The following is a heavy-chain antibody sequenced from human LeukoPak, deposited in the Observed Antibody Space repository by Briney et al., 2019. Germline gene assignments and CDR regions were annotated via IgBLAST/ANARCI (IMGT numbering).Heavy chain of an antibody. CDR2: IKEDGSEK. Sequence: AGSLRLSCAASGFSFSDYWMSWVRQAPGKGLEWGANIKEDGSEKYYVDSVKGRFTISRDNAKNSLYLQMDSLKAEDTAVYYCARDYPPPPVAGPYYFDYWGQGTLVTVSS. CDR3: ARDYPPPPVAGPYYFDY. V-gene: IGHV3-7*05. CDR1: GFSFSDYW. J-gene: IGHJ4*02. D-gene: IGHD6-19*01.